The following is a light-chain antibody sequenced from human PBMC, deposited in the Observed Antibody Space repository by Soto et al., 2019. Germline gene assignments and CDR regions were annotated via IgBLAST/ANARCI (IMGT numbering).Light chain of an antibody. J-gene: IGKJ4*01. CDR3: QQYNNWPPLT. CDR1: QSVTSN. V-gene: IGKV3-15*01. Sequence: EIVMTQSPATLSVSPGERATLSCRASQSVTSNLAWYQQKPGQAPRLLMYGVSTRATGIPARFGGSGSATEFTLTISSLQSEDFAVYYCQQYNNWPPLTFGGGTKVDIK. CDR2: GVS.